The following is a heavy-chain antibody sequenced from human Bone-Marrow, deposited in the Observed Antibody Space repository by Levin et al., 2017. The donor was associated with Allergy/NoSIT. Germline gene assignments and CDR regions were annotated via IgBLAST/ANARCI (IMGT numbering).Heavy chain of an antibody. J-gene: IGHJ6*02. CDR3: ASQIGGSLITSGTRLYYYYGMDV. CDR1: GFAVRNIY. CDR2: IHSAGTI. V-gene: IGHV3-53*01. Sequence: RGESLKISCAASGFAVRNIYMSWVRQSPGKGLEWVSVIHSAGTIYYADSVKGRFTISRDSSKNTLYLQMNGLRAEDTAVYFCASQIGGSLITSGTRLYYYYGMDVWGQGTTVTVSS. D-gene: IGHD3-10*01.